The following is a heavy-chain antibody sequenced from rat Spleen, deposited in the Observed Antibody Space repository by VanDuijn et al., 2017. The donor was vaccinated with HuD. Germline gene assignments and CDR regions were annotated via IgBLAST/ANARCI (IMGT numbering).Heavy chain of an antibody. CDR2: IVFDSSGV. J-gene: IGHJ2*01. CDR3: VTTYFGYGYFDY. V-gene: IGHV5-7*01. D-gene: IGHD1-9*01. CDR1: GFTFSDYN. Sequence: EVQLVESGGGLVQPGRSLKLSCAASGFTFSDYNMAWVRQAPKKGLEWVATIVFDSSGVYYRNSVKGRFTLSRDNTRNTLYLQMDGLKSEDTATYYCVTTYFGYGYFDYWGQGVLVTVSS.